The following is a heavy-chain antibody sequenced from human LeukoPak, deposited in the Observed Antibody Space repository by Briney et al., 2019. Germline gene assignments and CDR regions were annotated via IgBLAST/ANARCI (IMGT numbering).Heavy chain of an antibody. CDR1: GYTFTGYY. CDR3: ARDPNTHGGNPIAY. Sequence: ASVKVSFKASGYTFTGYYMHWGRQAPGQGLGVMGCINPNSGGTNYAQKFQGRVTMTRDKSISKAYMPLSRLRSDDTAVYYCARDPNTHGGNPIAYWGQGTLVTVSS. CDR2: INPNSGGT. V-gene: IGHV1-2*02. D-gene: IGHD4-23*01. J-gene: IGHJ4*02.